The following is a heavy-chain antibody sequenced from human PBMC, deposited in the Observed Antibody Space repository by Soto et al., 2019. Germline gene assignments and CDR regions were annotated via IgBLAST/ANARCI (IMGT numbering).Heavy chain of an antibody. CDR1: GFTFSSYA. Sequence: EVQLLEAGGGLAQPGGSLRLSCAASGFTFSSYAMSWVRQAPGKGLEWVSAISAGGGSTYYTDSVKGRFTISTDNSNNTLYLQMNSLRAEDTAVYYCAKGDGLGYCSGCTCYSFDYLGQGTLVAVSS. CDR3: AKGDGLGYCSGCTCYSFDY. V-gene: IGHV3-23*01. CDR2: ISAGGGST. D-gene: IGHD2-15*01. J-gene: IGHJ4*02.